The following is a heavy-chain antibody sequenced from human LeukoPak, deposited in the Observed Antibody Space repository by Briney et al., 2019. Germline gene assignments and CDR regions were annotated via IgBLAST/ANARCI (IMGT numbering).Heavy chain of an antibody. CDR2: IIPIFGTA. D-gene: IGHD1-26*01. CDR3: ARGISGSYPWFDP. V-gene: IGHV1-69*13. CDR1: GGTFSSYA. Sequence: GASVKASCKASGGTFSSYAISWVRQAPGQGLEWMGGIIPIFGTANYAQKFQGRVTITADESTSTAYMELSSLRSEDTAVYYCARGISGSYPWFDPWGQGTLVTVSS. J-gene: IGHJ5*02.